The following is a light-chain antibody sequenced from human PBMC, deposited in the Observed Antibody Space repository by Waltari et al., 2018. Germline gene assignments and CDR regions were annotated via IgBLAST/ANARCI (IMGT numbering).Light chain of an antibody. V-gene: IGKV1-5*01. CDR2: YAS. J-gene: IGKJ1*01. CDR3: QQRDSWWT. Sequence: DIQMTQSPSTLAASVGDTVTLTCRASPNVKKWLAWYQQKPGKAPNLLIFYASTLQTGVPSRFSGSGSGTDFTLTITSLQPDDFAVYYCQQRDSWWTFGQGTKVEIK. CDR1: PNVKKW.